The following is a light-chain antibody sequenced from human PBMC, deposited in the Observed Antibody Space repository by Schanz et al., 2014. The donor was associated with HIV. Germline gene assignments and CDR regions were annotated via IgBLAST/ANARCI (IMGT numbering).Light chain of an antibody. CDR3: HQGGTSWGT. J-gene: IGKJ1*01. V-gene: IGKV3-20*01. Sequence: EILMTQSPATLSMSPGERATLSCRASQSVSNDLAWYQQRSGQAPRLLIYGASSRAPGIPDRFSGSGSGTDFTLTISRLEPEDFAVYYCHQGGTSWGTFGQGTKVESK. CDR1: QSVSND. CDR2: GAS.